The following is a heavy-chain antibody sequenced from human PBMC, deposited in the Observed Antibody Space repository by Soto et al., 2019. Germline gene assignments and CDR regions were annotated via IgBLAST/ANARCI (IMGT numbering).Heavy chain of an antibody. CDR3: ARGRDNWNAYYYYGMDV. D-gene: IGHD1-1*01. V-gene: IGHV1-18*01. CDR1: GYTFTSYG. J-gene: IGHJ6*02. CDR2: ISAYNGNT. Sequence: ASVKVSCKASGYTFTSYGISWVRQAPGQGLEWMGWISAYNGNTNYAQKLQGRVTMTTDTSTSTAYMELRSLRSDDTAVYYCARGRDNWNAYYYYGMDVWGQGTTVTVS.